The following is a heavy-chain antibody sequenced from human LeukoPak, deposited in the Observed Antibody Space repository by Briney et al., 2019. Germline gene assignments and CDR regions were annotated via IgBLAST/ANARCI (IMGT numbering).Heavy chain of an antibody. D-gene: IGHD6-13*01. CDR2: ISYDGSNK. CDR1: GFTFSSYA. V-gene: IGHV3-30-3*01. CDR3: ARDRSSSWSFNPTWPEFDY. Sequence: PGGSLRLSCAASGFTFSSYAMHWVRQAPGKGLEWVAVISYDGSNKYYADSVKGRFTISRDNSKNTLYLQMNSLRAEDTAVYYCARDRSSSWSFNPTWPEFDYWGQGTLVTVSS. J-gene: IGHJ4*02.